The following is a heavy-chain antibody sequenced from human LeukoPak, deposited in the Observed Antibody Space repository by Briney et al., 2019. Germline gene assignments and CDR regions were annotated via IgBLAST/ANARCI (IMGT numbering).Heavy chain of an antibody. Sequence: GGSLRLSCAASGFTVSSNYMSWVRQAPGKGLEWVSVIYSGGSTYYADSVKGRFTISRDNSKNTLYLQMNSLRAEDTAVYYCARVEASGYDYGAFDYWGQGTLVTVSS. CDR2: IYSGGST. J-gene: IGHJ4*02. V-gene: IGHV3-53*01. CDR1: GFTVSSNY. CDR3: ARVEASGYDYGAFDY. D-gene: IGHD5-12*01.